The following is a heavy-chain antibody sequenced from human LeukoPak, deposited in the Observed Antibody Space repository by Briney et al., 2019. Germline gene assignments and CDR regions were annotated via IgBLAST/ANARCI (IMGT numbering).Heavy chain of an antibody. D-gene: IGHD5-18*01. J-gene: IGHJ4*02. CDR3: ARVDTTMITPFDY. V-gene: IGHV5-51*01. CDR2: IYPGDSDT. Sequence: GESLKISCKGSEYSFSNYWIGWVRQMPGKGLEWMGIIYPGDSDTRYSPSFQGQVTISGDKSISTAYLQWSSLKASDTAMYYCARVDTTMITPFDYWGQGTLVTVPS. CDR1: EYSFSNYW.